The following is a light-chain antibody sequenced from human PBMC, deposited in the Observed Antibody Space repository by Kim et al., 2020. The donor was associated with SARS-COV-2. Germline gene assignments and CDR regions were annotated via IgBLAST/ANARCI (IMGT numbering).Light chain of an antibody. CDR3: QAWDSSTVV. CDR1: KLGDKY. CDR2: QDS. Sequence: SVTPGQTASITCAGDKLGDKYACWYQQKPGQSPVLVIYQDSKRPSGIPERFSGSNSGNTATLTISGTQAMDEADYYCQAWDSSTVVFGGGTKLTVL. J-gene: IGLJ2*01. V-gene: IGLV3-1*01.